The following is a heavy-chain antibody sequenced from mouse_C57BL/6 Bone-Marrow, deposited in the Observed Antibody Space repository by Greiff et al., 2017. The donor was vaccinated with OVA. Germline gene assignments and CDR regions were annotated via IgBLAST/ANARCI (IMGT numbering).Heavy chain of an antibody. V-gene: IGHV5-12*01. Sequence: EVKLEESGGGLVQPGGSLKLSCAASGFTFSDYYMYWVRQTPEKRLEWVAYISNGGGSNYYPDTVTGRFTISRDKAKNTLYLQMSRLTSEDTAMYYCARDVSSPFAYWGQGTLVTVSA. CDR3: ARDVSSPFAY. CDR1: GFTFSDYY. J-gene: IGHJ3*01. D-gene: IGHD1-1*01. CDR2: ISNGGGSN.